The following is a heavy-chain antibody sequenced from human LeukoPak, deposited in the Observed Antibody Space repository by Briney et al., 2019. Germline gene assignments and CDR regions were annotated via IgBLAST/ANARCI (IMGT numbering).Heavy chain of an antibody. CDR1: GGPISSYY. J-gene: IGHJ4*02. CDR2: IHYSGST. V-gene: IGHV4-59*07. D-gene: IGHD2-15*01. CDR3: ARRYCSGGSCYSALDY. Sequence: SDTLSLACTLSGGPISSYYWSCIRQPPGQGREGIGYIHYSGSTNNNPSLKSRVTISVDTSKDQFSLELSSVTAADTAVYYCARRYCSGGSCYSALDYWGQGTLVTVSS.